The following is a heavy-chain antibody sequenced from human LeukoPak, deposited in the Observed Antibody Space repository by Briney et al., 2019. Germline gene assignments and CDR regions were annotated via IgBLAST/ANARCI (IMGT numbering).Heavy chain of an antibody. Sequence: SETLSLTCTVSGGSIGTYYWSWIRQPPGKGLEWIGYVYYNGNTNYNPSLKSRVTISVDTSKNQFSLKLNSVTAADTAVYYCARHLLLYPVRLGELSLPYYFDYWGQGTLVTVSS. D-gene: IGHD3-16*02. CDR2: VYYNGNT. CDR1: GGSIGTYY. V-gene: IGHV4-59*08. CDR3: ARHLLLYPVRLGELSLPYYFDY. J-gene: IGHJ4*02.